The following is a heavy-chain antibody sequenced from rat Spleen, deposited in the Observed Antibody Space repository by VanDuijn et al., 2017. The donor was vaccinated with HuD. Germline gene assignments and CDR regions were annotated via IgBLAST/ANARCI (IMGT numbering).Heavy chain of an antibody. D-gene: IGHD1-1*01. CDR1: GFTFSDYY. J-gene: IGHJ2*01. CDR3: ARHPISPGTTVVWADFDY. Sequence: EVQLVESDGGLVQPGRSLKLSCAASGFTFSDYYMAWVRQAPTKGLEWVATISYDGSSTYYRDSVKGRFTISRDNAKSTLYLQMDSLRSEDTATYYCARHPISPGTTVVWADFDYWGQGVMVTVSS. V-gene: IGHV5-29*01. CDR2: ISYDGSST.